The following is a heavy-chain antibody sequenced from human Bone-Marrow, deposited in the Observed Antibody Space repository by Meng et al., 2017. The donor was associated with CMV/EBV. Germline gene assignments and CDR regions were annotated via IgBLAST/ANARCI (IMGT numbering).Heavy chain of an antibody. Sequence: SVKVSCKASGGTFSSYAISWVRQAPGQGLEWMGGIIPILGIANYAQKFQGRVTITADKSTSTAYMELSSLRSEDTAVYYCARDPYSNYVYYYYYYGMDVWGQGTTVTVPS. CDR1: GGTFSSYA. CDR2: IIPILGIA. D-gene: IGHD4-11*01. J-gene: IGHJ6*02. CDR3: ARDPYSNYVYYYYYYGMDV. V-gene: IGHV1-69*10.